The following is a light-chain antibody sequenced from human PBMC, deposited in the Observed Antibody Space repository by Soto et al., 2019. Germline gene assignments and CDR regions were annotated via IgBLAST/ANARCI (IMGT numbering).Light chain of an antibody. V-gene: IGLV2-14*01. J-gene: IGLJ3*02. Sequence: QSALTQPASVSGSPGQSITISCTGTSSDVGGYKYVSWYQQHPGKAPKLMIFEVSNRPSGVSTRFSGSKSGNTASLTISGRQAEDEGDYYCSSFTSSSTWVFGGGTKVTVL. CDR1: SSDVGGYKY. CDR3: SSFTSSSTWV. CDR2: EVS.